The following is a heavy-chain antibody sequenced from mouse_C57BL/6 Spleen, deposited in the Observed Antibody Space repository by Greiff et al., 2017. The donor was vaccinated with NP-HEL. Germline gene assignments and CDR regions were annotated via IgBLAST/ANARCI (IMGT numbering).Heavy chain of an antibody. D-gene: IGHD4-1*01. Sequence: VQLQQSGAELARPGASVKLSCKASGYTFTSYGISWVKQRTGQGLEWIGEIYPRSGNTYYNEKFKGKATLTADKSSSTASMELRSLTSEDAAVYFCASEGKLTDYYAMDCWGQGTSVTVSS. CDR3: ASEGKLTDYYAMDC. V-gene: IGHV1-81*01. J-gene: IGHJ4*01. CDR1: GYTFTSYG. CDR2: IYPRSGNT.